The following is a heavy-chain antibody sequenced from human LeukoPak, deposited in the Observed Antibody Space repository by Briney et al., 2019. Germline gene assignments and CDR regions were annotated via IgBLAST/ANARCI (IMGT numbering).Heavy chain of an antibody. V-gene: IGHV1-18*01. J-gene: IGHJ6*03. Sequence: ASVKVSCKASGYTFTSYSISWVRQAPGQGLEWMGWISAYNGNTNYAQKLQGRVTMTTDTSTSTAYMELRSLRSDDTAVYYCARDSGTYYYGSGSQTGYMDVWGKGTTVTVSS. CDR3: ARDSGTYYYGSGSQTGYMDV. CDR2: ISAYNGNT. CDR1: GYTFTSYS. D-gene: IGHD3-10*01.